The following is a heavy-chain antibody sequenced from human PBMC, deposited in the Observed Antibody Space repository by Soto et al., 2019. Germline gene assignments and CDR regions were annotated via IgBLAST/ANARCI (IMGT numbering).Heavy chain of an antibody. Sequence: QVQLVESGGGVVQPGRSLRLSCAASGFTCSSYAMHWVREAPGKGLEWVAVISYDGSNKYYADSVKGRFTISRDNSKKTMYLQRNSLRAEDKALYYCARALVGPGCYYDCYPMDAWGPGTTGTGS. CDR2: ISYDGSNK. CDR1: GFTCSSYA. J-gene: IGHJ6*02. V-gene: IGHV3-30-3*01. D-gene: IGHD2-15*01. CDR3: ARALVGPGCYYDCYPMDA.